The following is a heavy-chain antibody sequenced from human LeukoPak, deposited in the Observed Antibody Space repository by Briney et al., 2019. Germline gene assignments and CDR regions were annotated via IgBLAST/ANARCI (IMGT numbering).Heavy chain of an antibody. V-gene: IGHV1-18*01. CDR2: ISAYNGNT. D-gene: IGHD3-3*01. CDR1: GYTFTSYG. CDR3: ARVMSSYDFWSGTYYYGMDV. Sequence: GASVKVSCKASGYTFTSYGISWVRQAPGQGLEWMGWISAYNGNTNYAQKLQGRVTMTRNTSISTAYMELSSLRSEDTAVYYCARVMSSYDFWSGTYYYGMDVWGQGTTVTVSS. J-gene: IGHJ6*02.